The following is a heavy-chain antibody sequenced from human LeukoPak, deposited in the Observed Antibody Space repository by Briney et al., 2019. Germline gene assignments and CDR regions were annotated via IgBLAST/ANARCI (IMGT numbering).Heavy chain of an antibody. CDR2: IISGSTYI. D-gene: IGHD3-10*01. CDR3: ARDLASGGY. J-gene: IGHJ4*02. Sequence: PGGSLRLSCTASGFTFSGYSMNWVRQAPGKGLEWVSSIISGSTYIFYADSVKGRFTISRDNAKNSLYLQMSSLRAEDTAVYYCARDLASGGYWGQGTLVTVSS. CDR1: GFTFSGYS. V-gene: IGHV3-21*01.